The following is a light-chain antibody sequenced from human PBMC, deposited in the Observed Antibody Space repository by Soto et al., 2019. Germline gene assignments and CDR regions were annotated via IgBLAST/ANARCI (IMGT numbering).Light chain of an antibody. J-gene: IGLJ2*01. V-gene: IGLV3-21*02. Sequence: SYELSQSPSVSVAPGQSASISCGGDNIGTTPVHWYQQKPGQAPVLVVHDDSDRPSGIPDRFSGSNSANTATLTISRVEAGDEADYYCQVWDTASDHVVFGGGTQLTVL. CDR1: NIGTTP. CDR3: QVWDTASDHVV. CDR2: DDS.